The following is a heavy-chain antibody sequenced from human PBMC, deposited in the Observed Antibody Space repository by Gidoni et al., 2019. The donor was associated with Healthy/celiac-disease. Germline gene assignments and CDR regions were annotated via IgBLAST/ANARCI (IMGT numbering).Heavy chain of an antibody. CDR2: IYPGDTDT. V-gene: IGHV5-51*01. CDR3: ARQGCSGGSCYSAVGYFDL. Sequence: EVQLVPSGAEVNKPGASQQISSKGSGYSFTSYWIGWVRQMPGNGLEWMGIIYPGDTDTRYSPAIQGKVTISADKSISTAYLQWSSLKASDTAMYYCARQGCSGGSCYSAVGYFDLWGRGTLVTVSS. J-gene: IGHJ2*01. CDR1: GYSFTSYW. D-gene: IGHD2-15*01.